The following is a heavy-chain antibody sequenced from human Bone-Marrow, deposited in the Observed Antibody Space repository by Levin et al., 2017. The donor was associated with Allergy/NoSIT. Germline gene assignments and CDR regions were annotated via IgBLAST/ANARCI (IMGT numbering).Heavy chain of an antibody. CDR2: IWPGDSDS. V-gene: IGHV5-51*01. Sequence: GGSLRLSCQTSGYDFNTYWIGWVRQKSGKGLEWMGVIWPGDSDSKYSVSFEGQVTISVDKSLSTTYLEWSSLKSSDTAVYYCARPWLPSCSGTSCYVLDSWGQGTLVTVS. D-gene: IGHD2-2*01. CDR1: GYDFNTYW. J-gene: IGHJ4*02. CDR3: ARPWLPSCSGTSCYVLDS.